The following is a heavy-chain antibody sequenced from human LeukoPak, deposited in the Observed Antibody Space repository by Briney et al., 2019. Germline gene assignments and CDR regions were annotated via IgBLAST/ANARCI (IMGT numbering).Heavy chain of an antibody. J-gene: IGHJ6*02. CDR3: ARSTDFWSGYYNYYGMDV. Sequence: GGSLRLAWPAAGFSFGSYWMSWVSQAPGEGLEWVANIKQDGTEKYYVDSVKGRFSISRANAKTSLYLQMSSLRAEDTAVYYCARSTDFWSGYYNYYGMDVWGQGTTVTVSS. D-gene: IGHD3-3*01. CDR2: IKQDGTEK. V-gene: IGHV3-7*03. CDR1: GFSFGSYW.